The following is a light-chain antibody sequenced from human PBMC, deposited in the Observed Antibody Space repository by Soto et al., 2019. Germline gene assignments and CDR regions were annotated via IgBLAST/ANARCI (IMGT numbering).Light chain of an antibody. CDR3: QQYGSSPRALT. J-gene: IGKJ4*01. CDR2: DAS. Sequence: DIQMTQSPPTLSASVGDRVTITCRASQPISSWLAWYHQKPGKAPKLLIYDASNLESGVPSRFSGSGSGTDFTLTISRLEPEDFAVYYCQQYGSSPRALTFGGGTKVDIK. V-gene: IGKV1-5*01. CDR1: QPISSW.